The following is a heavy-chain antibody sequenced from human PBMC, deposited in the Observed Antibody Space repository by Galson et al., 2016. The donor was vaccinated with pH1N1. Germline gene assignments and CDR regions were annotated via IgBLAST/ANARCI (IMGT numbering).Heavy chain of an antibody. J-gene: IGHJ6*02. Sequence: QSGAEVKKPGASVKVSCKASGYTFTSNAMNWVRQAPGQGLEWMGWINTNTGNPTYAQGFTGRFIFSLETSVSMAYLQISSRKAEDTAVYYCPRSYCSSTSCYGGSYYYYGMDVWGQGTTVTVSS. CDR1: GYTFTSNA. V-gene: IGHV7-4-1*04. CDR3: PRSYCSSTSCYGGSYYYYGMDV. D-gene: IGHD2-2*01. CDR2: INTNTGNP.